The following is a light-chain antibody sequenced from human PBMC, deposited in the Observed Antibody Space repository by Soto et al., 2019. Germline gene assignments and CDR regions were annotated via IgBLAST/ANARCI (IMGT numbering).Light chain of an antibody. V-gene: IGKV3-15*01. J-gene: IGKJ3*01. CDR3: QQYNYWPPS. CDR1: ESLSSAY. Sequence: EIVLTQSPGTLSLSPGERATLSCRASESLSSAYLAWYQQKPGQAPRLLLYGASTRATGVPARFSGSGSGTESTLIISSLQSEDFAAYYCQQYNYWPPSFGPGTKVDIK. CDR2: GAS.